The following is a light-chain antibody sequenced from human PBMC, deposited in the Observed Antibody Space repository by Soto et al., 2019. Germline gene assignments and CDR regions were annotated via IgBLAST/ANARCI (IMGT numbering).Light chain of an antibody. CDR3: AAWDDSLSGYVV. CDR1: SSNIGSNY. CDR2: RNN. Sequence: QSVLTQPPSASGTPGQRVTISCSGSSSNIGSNYVYWYQQLPGTAPKLLIYRNNQRPSGVPDRFSGSKSGTSASLAISGLRSEGEADYYCAAWDDSLSGYVVFGGGTKVTVL. V-gene: IGLV1-47*01. J-gene: IGLJ2*01.